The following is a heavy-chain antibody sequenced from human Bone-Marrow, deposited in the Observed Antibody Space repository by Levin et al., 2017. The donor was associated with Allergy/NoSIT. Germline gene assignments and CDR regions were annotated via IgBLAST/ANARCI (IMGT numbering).Heavy chain of an antibody. CDR1: GDSVTSSTSF. D-gene: IGHD6-19*01. Sequence: PSETLSLTCSVSGDSVTSSTSFWGWIRQPTGKGLEWIGTFYYSGSTHYSPSLRSRVSISADTSKNQFSLDLSSVTVSDTAVYYCARLRVGSGSFDYWGQGTHVTVSS. CDR2: FYYSGST. V-gene: IGHV4-39*01. CDR3: ARLRVGSGSFDY. J-gene: IGHJ4*02.